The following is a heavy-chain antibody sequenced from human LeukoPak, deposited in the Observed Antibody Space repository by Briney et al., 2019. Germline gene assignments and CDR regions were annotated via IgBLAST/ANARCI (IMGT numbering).Heavy chain of an antibody. Sequence: GGSLRLSCAASGFTFSGYWMHWVRQAPGKGLVWVSRSNSDGSSTSYADSVKGRFTISRDNAKNSLYLQMNSLRAEDTALYYCARAGGSGNSYFYAMDVWGQGTTVTVSS. CDR3: ARAGGSGNSYFYAMDV. D-gene: IGHD1-26*01. CDR1: GFTFSGYW. J-gene: IGHJ6*02. V-gene: IGHV3-74*01. CDR2: SNSDGSST.